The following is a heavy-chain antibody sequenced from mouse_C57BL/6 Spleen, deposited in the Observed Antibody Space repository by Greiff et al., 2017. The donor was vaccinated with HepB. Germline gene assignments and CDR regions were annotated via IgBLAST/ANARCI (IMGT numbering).Heavy chain of an antibody. CDR1: GFTFSSYA. V-gene: IGHV5-4*01. J-gene: IGHJ3*01. D-gene: IGHD2-5*01. CDR3: ARTDYSNSWFAY. Sequence: EVQRVESGGGLVKPGGSLKLSCAASGFTFSSYAMSWVRQTPEKRLEWVATISDGGSYTYYPDNVKGRFTISRDNAKNNLYLQMSHLKSEDTAMYYCARTDYSNSWFAYWGQGTLVTVSA. CDR2: ISDGGSYT.